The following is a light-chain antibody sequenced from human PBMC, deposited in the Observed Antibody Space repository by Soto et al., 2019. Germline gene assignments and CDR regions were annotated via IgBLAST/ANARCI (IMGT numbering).Light chain of an antibody. CDR2: DAS. CDR3: QQRSNWPPIT. Sequence: ENVVRQNPAPPFFSSREKNPPPSRARQSVSSYLAWYQQKPGQAPRLLIYDASNRATGIPARFSGSGSGTDFTLTISSLEPEDFAVYYCQQRSNWPPITFGQGTRLEIK. V-gene: IGKV3-11*01. CDR1: QSVSSY. J-gene: IGKJ5*01.